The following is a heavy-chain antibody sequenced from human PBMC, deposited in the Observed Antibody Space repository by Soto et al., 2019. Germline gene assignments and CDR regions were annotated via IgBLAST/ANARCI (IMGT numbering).Heavy chain of an antibody. CDR2: INIEGSTT. Sequence: EVQLVESGGGLVQPGGSLRLSCAASGFTFNNYWMHWVRQAPGKGLVWVSRINIEGSTTDYADSVRGRFASSRDNAKNTLYLQINSLRDEDTAVYYCTRDRGGNFYGGFDYWGRGTLGTVAP. CDR1: GFTFNNYW. V-gene: IGHV3-74*01. CDR3: TRDRGGNFYGGFDY. D-gene: IGHD1-26*01. J-gene: IGHJ4*02.